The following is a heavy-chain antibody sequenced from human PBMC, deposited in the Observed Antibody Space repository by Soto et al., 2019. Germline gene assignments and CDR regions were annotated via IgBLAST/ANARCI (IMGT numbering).Heavy chain of an antibody. CDR3: ARDSQRGSSSWYYFDY. D-gene: IGHD6-13*01. J-gene: IGHJ4*02. CDR2: ISAYNGNT. V-gene: IGHV1-18*01. Sequence: ASVKVSCKASGYTFTIYGISWVLQAPGQGLEWMGWISAYNGNTNYAQKLQGRVTMTTDTSTSTAYMELRSLRSDDTAVYYCARDSQRGSSSWYYFDYWGQGTLVTVSS. CDR1: GYTFTIYG.